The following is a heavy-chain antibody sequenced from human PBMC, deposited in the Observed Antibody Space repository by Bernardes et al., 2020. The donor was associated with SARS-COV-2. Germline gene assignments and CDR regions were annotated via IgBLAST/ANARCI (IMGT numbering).Heavy chain of an antibody. CDR2: IYYSGTN. CDR1: GGSISSGDYY. D-gene: IGHD4-4*01. Sequence: SETLSLTCTVSGGSISSGDYYWSWNRQPPGKGLVWIAHIYYSGTNYYNPSLKRRVTIPVDTSKNQFSLKLSAVTAADTAVYYCARESTVTPYNYYGMDVWGQGTTVTVSS. J-gene: IGHJ6*02. CDR3: ARESTVTPYNYYGMDV. V-gene: IGHV4-30-4*01.